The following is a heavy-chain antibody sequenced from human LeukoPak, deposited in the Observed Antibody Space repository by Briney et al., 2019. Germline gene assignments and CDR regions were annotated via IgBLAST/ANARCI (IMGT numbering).Heavy chain of an antibody. CDR1: GFTFSSYS. J-gene: IGHJ4*02. D-gene: IGHD6-13*01. CDR3: ARAFEGIAAALDY. V-gene: IGHV3-21*01. CDR2: ISSSSSYI. Sequence: KPGGSLRLSCAAFGFTFSSYSMNWVRQAPGKGLEWVSSISSSSSYIYYADSVKGRFTISRDNAKNSLYLQMNSLRAEDTAVYYCARAFEGIAAALDYWGQGTMVTVSS.